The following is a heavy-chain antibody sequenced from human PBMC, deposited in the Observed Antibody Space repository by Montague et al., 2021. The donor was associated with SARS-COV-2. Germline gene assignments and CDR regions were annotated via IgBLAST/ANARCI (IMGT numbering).Heavy chain of an antibody. Sequence: PALVKPTQTLTLTCTFSGFSLSTRGVGVGWIRQPPGKALEWLALIYWDDDERYSPSLESRLTISKDNSKNQVVLTMTRMAPVDTATYYCAHRKAPGGDRWFDPWGQGTPVTVSS. CDR2: IYWDDDE. V-gene: IGHV2-5*02. CDR1: GFSLSTRGVG. D-gene: IGHD2-21*01. J-gene: IGHJ5*02. CDR3: AHRKAPGGDRWFDP.